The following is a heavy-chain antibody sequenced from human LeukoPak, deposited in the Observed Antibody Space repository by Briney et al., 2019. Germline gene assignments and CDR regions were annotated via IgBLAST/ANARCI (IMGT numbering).Heavy chain of an antibody. CDR3: ARDQYSGRFDY. CDR1: GGSISSGDYY. Sequence: SETLSLTCTVSGGSISSGDYYWSWIRQPPGKGLECVGYVYYSGNPDYNPSLKSRVTISIDTSKNQFSLKLSAVTAADTAVYYCARDQYSGRFDYWGQGTLVTVSS. CDR2: VYYSGNP. V-gene: IGHV4-61*08. J-gene: IGHJ4*02. D-gene: IGHD1-26*01.